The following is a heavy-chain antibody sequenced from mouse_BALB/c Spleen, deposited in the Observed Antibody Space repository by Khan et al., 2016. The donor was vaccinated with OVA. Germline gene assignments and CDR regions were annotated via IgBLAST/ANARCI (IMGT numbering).Heavy chain of an antibody. Sequence: VQLKESGPGLVKPSQSLSLTCTVTGYSITSGYGWNWIRQFPGNKLEWTGYISYSGSTNYNPSLKSRISITRDTSKNQFFLQLNSVTTEDTATXYCARTARIKYWGQGTTLTVSS. CDR3: ARTARIKY. V-gene: IGHV3-2*02. D-gene: IGHD1-2*01. J-gene: IGHJ2*01. CDR1: GYSITSGYG. CDR2: ISYSGST.